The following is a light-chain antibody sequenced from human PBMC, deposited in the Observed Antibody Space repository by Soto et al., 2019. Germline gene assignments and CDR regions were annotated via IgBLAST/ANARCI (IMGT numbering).Light chain of an antibody. V-gene: IGLV2-14*01. CDR1: SSDVGGYNY. CDR3: SSYTSSNTVI. Sequence: QSALTQPASVSGSPGQSITISCTGTSSDVGGYNYVSWYQQYPGKAPKLMIYDVTNRPSGVSNRFSGSKSGNTASLTISGLQADDDADYYCSSYTSSNTVIFGGGTKVTVL. CDR2: DVT. J-gene: IGLJ2*01.